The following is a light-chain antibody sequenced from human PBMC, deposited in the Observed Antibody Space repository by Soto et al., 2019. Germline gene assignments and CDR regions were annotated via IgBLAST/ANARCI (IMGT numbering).Light chain of an antibody. J-gene: IGLJ1*01. CDR1: SSDVGGYNY. CDR3: SSYTSSSTQV. V-gene: IGLV2-14*01. Sequence: QSALTQPASVSGSPGQSITISCTGTSSDVGGYNYVSGYQQHPGKAPKLMIYEVSNRPSGVSNRFSGSKSGNTASLTISGLQAEDEADYYCSSYTSSSTQVFGTGTKVTVL. CDR2: EVS.